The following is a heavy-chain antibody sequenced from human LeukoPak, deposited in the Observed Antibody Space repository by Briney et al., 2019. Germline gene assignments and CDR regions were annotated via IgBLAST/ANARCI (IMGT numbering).Heavy chain of an antibody. CDR1: GGSISSYY. V-gene: IGHV4-59*01. D-gene: IGHD3-10*01. J-gene: IGHJ6*03. Sequence: SETLSLTCTVPGGSISSYYWSWIRQPPGKGLKWLGYIYYSGSTNYNPSLKSRVTISVDTSKNQFSLKLSSVTAADTAVYYCARGRSSMVRGYYYYYMDVWGKGTTVTISS. CDR2: IYYSGST. CDR3: ARGRSSMVRGYYYYYMDV.